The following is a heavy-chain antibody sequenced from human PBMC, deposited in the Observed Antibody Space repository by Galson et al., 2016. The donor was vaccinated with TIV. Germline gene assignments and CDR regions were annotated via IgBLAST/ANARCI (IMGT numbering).Heavy chain of an antibody. CDR1: GFTFNNYA. J-gene: IGHJ3*01. V-gene: IGHV3-30*18. D-gene: IGHD2-8*01. CDR2: ISYDGSEK. Sequence: SLRLSCAASGFTFNNYAIHWVRQAPGKGLEWVAVISYDGSEKYYADSVRGRFTISRDNSNTVYLRMDSLRPKDTATFYCAKTYHSLKGNGDWLMAFDACGQGTMFIVAS. CDR3: AKTYHSLKGNGDWLMAFDA.